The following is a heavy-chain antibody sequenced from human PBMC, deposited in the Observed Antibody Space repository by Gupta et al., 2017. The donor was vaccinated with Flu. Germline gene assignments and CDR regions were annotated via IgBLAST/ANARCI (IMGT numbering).Heavy chain of an antibody. CDR2: ISSSSSYR. CDR3: ARSFAFDRSAYYDY. V-gene: IGHV3-21*01. CDR1: GFTFRTYS. D-gene: IGHD3-22*01. Sequence: EVQLVESGGGLVKPGGSLRLSCAASGFTFRTYSMNCVRQAPGKGLEWVSSISSSSSYRYYADSVKGRFTVSRDNAKNSLYLQMDSLRAEDTAVYHCARSFAFDRSAYYDYWGQGTLVTVSS. J-gene: IGHJ4*02.